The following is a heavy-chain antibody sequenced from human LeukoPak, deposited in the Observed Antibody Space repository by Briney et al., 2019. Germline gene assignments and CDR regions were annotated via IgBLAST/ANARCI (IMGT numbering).Heavy chain of an antibody. J-gene: IGHJ3*02. V-gene: IGHV7-4-1*02. D-gene: IGHD2-15*01. CDR2: IRTNTGSP. Sequence: ASVKVSCKASGYTFTTYAINWVRQAPGQGLEYMGWIRTNTGSPTYAQGFTGRFVFSLDTSDNTAYLQISSLKAEDTAVYYCAKDLDSAAFDIWGQGTMVTVSS. CDR3: AKDLDSAAFDI. CDR1: GYTFTTYA.